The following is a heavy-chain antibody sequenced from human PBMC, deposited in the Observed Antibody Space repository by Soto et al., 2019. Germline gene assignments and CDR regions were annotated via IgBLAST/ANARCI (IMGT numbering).Heavy chain of an antibody. J-gene: IGHJ4*02. D-gene: IGHD3-3*01. Sequence: PSETLSLTCTVSGGSISSGGYYWSWIRQYPGKGLEWIGYIYYSGSTYYNPSLKSRVTISVDTSKNQFSLKLSSVTAADTAVYYCARVGTYYDFWSGYLAFDYWGQGTLVTVSS. CDR3: ARVGTYYDFWSGYLAFDY. CDR2: IYYSGST. CDR1: GGSISSGGYY. V-gene: IGHV4-31*03.